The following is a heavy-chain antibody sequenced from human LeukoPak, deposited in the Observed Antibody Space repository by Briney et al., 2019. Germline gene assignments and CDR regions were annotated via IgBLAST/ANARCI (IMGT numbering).Heavy chain of an antibody. CDR2: INHSGST. D-gene: IGHD3-10*01. V-gene: IGHV4-34*01. J-gene: IGHJ6*02. Sequence: SETLSLTRAVYGGSFSGYYWSWIRQPPGKGLEWIGEINHSGSTNYNPSLKSRVTISVDTSKNQFSLKLSSVTAADTAVYYCARGAVLLWFGDRVYYYYGMDVWGQGTTVTVSS. CDR3: ARGAVLLWFGDRVYYYYGMDV. CDR1: GGSFSGYY.